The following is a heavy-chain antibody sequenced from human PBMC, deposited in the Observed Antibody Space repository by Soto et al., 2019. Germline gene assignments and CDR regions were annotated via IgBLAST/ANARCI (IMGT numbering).Heavy chain of an antibody. CDR3: AKYNGYSSSRNWFDP. J-gene: IGHJ5*02. D-gene: IGHD6-13*01. CDR2: ISWNSGSI. CDR1: GFTFDDYA. Sequence: EVQLVESGGGLVQPGRSLRLSCAASGFTFDDYAMHWVRQAPGKGLEWVSGISWNSGSIDYADSVKGRFTISRDNAKNSLYLEMNSLRAEDTALYYCAKYNGYSSSRNWFDPWGQGTLVTVSS. V-gene: IGHV3-9*01.